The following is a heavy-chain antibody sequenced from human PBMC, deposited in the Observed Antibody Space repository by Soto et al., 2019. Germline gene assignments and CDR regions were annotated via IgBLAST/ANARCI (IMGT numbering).Heavy chain of an antibody. CDR2: IDSAGDA. CDR3: TRGGIWGVSWNWFDT. J-gene: IGHJ5*02. CDR1: GFTFSSHD. D-gene: IGHD3-10*01. V-gene: IGHV3-13*01. Sequence: EVQLVESGGGLVQPGGSLRLSCAASGFTFSSHDMHWVRQVTGKGVEWVSGIDSAGDAKYPAPVKGRFTISRENAKNSLYLQMNSLRAEDTAMYYCTRGGIWGVSWNWFDTWGQGTLVTVSS.